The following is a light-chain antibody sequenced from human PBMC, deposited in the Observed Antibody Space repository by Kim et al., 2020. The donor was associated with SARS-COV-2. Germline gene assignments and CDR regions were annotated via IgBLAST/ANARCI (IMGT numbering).Light chain of an antibody. CDR3: QQYNRYPYT. CDR1: QVIHTY. V-gene: IGKV1-16*01. J-gene: IGKJ2*01. CDR2: AAS. Sequence: SAAVGARVPITCRASQVIHTYLAWFQQKPGQAPKSLIYAASNLHSGVPSRFSGSGSGTDFTLTISGLQPEDFAIYYCQQYNRYPYTFGQGTRLEI.